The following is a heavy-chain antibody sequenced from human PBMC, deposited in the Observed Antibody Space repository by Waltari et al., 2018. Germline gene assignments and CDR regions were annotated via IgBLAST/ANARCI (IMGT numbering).Heavy chain of an antibody. J-gene: IGHJ6*03. Sequence: QVQLVESGGGVVQPGKSLRLSCAGSGFCFSSFGFHWVRQAPGKGLEWVAIIWFDGSKIYYADSVKGRFTISRDNSRNTVYLQMNSLRPEDSGVYYCARCPDEYNYYYMEVWGRGTTVSVSS. V-gene: IGHV3-33*08. CDR2: IWFDGSKI. CDR1: GFCFSSFG. CDR3: ARCPDEYNYYYMEV.